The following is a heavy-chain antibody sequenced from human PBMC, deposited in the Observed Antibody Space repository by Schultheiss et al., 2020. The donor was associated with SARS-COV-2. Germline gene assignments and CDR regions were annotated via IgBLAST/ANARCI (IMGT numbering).Heavy chain of an antibody. V-gene: IGHV3-48*04. CDR3: ARRRTNSGSYLFSRVGAFDI. Sequence: GGSLRLSCAASGFTFSSYSMNWVRQAPGKGLEWVSYISSSSSTIYYADSVKGRFTISRDNAKNSLYLQMNSLRAEDTAVYYCARRRTNSGSYLFSRVGAFDIWGQGTMVTVSS. D-gene: IGHD1-26*01. J-gene: IGHJ3*02. CDR1: GFTFSSYS. CDR2: ISSSSSTI.